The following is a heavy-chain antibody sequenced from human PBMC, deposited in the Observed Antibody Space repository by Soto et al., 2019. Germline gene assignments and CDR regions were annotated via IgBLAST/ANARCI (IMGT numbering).Heavy chain of an antibody. CDR2: IYYTETA. CDR3: ARAPPGHYFDY. CDR1: GGSINSYY. Sequence: PSETLSLTCTVSGGSINSYYWSWIRQPPGKGLEWIGYIYYTETANYNPSLKSRVTISVDTSKNEFSLKLSSVTAADTAVYYCARAPPGHYFDYWGQGTLVTVSS. J-gene: IGHJ4*02. V-gene: IGHV4-59*01.